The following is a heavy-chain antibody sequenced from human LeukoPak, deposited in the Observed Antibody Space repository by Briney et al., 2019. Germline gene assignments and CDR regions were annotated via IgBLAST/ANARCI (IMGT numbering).Heavy chain of an antibody. D-gene: IGHD2-15*01. CDR3: ARDYLLGYCSGGSCSERDY. V-gene: IGHV4-34*01. CDR2: IYHSGST. J-gene: IGHJ4*02. CDR1: GGSFSGYY. Sequence: PSETLSLTCAVYGGSFSGYYWSWIRQPPGKGLEWIGSIYHSGSTYYNPSLKSRVTISVDTSKNQFSLKLSSVTAADTAVYYCARDYLLGYCSGGSCSERDYWGQGTLVTVSS.